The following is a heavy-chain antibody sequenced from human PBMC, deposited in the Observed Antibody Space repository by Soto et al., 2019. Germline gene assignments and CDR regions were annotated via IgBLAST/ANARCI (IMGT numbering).Heavy chain of an antibody. CDR3: ARAHDFGDSGSFDY. CDR1: GGSISSGDYY. Sequence: QVQLQESGPGLVKPSQTLSLTCTVSGGSISSGDYYWSWIRQPPGKGLEWIGYIYYSGSTYYNPSLKNRVTMPVDASRIQCSLKLSSVTAADTAVYYGARAHDFGDSGSFDYWGQGTLVTVSS. D-gene: IGHD4-17*01. CDR2: IYYSGST. V-gene: IGHV4-30-4*01. J-gene: IGHJ4*02.